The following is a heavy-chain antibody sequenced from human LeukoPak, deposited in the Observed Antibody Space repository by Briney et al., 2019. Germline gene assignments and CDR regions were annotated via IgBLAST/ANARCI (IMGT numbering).Heavy chain of an antibody. Sequence: SETLSLTCAVYGGSFSGYYWSWIRQPPGKGLEWIGEINHSGSTNYNPSLKSRVTISVDTSKNQFSLKLSSVTAADTAVYYCARVYCSSTSWRSGFGELLDYWGQGTPVTVSS. CDR2: INHSGST. CDR1: GGSFSGYY. J-gene: IGHJ4*02. CDR3: ARVYCSSTSWRSGFGELLDY. V-gene: IGHV4-34*01. D-gene: IGHD2-2*01.